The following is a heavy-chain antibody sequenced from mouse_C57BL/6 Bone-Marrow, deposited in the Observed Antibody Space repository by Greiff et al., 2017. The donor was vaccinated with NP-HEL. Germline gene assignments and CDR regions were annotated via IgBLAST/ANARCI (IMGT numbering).Heavy chain of an antibody. Sequence: VQLQQSGPGLVQPSQSLSITCTVSGFSLTSYGVHWVRQSPGKGLEWLGVIWSGGSTDYNAAFISRLSISKDNSKSQVFFKMNSLQADDTAIYYCARQSGSTFYAMDYWGQGTSVTVSS. J-gene: IGHJ4*01. D-gene: IGHD1-1*01. V-gene: IGHV2-2*01. CDR3: ARQSGSTFYAMDY. CDR1: GFSLTSYG. CDR2: IWSGGST.